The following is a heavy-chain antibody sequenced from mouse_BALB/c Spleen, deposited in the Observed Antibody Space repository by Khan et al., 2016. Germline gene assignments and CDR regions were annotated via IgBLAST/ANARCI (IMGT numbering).Heavy chain of an antibody. CDR1: GYTFSSYW. V-gene: IGHV1-9*01. CDR3: ARGSD. J-gene: IGHJ2*01. CDR2: ILPGSGSI. Sequence: QVQLQQSGAELMKPGASVKISCKATGYTFSSYWLEWVKERPGHGLEWIGDILPGSGSINFNERFKDKATFTADTSSNTAYLHLSSLTSEDSAVYYCARGSDWGQGTTLTFSS.